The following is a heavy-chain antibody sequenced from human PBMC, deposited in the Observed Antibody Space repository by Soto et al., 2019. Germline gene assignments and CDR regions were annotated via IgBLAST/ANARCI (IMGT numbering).Heavy chain of an antibody. D-gene: IGHD6-19*01. CDR1: GFSLSTTGMC. CDR3: ARLVAVPGLGHDY. CDR2: IDWNDDR. V-gene: IGHV2-70*01. Sequence: SGPTLVNPTETLTLTGTLSGFSLSTTGMCVSWIRQPPGKALEWLALIDWNDDRYYSTSLRTRLSISKDASKNQVVLTMANLDHMDTAPYYCARLVAVPGLGHDYWGHGTLVTVSS. J-gene: IGHJ4*01.